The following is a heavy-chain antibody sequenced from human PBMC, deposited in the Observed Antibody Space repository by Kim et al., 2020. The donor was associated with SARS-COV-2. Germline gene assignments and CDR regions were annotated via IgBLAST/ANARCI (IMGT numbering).Heavy chain of an antibody. CDR3: ARGEIVVVNDAFDI. V-gene: IGHV4-39*01. CDR1: GGSISSSSYY. J-gene: IGHJ3*02. Sequence: SETLSLTCTVSGGSISSSSYYWGWIRQPPGKGLEWIGSIYYSGSTYYNPSLKSRVTISVDTSKNQFSLKLSSVTAADTAVYYCARGEIVVVNDAFDIWGQGTMVTVSS. CDR2: IYYSGST. D-gene: IGHD3-22*01.